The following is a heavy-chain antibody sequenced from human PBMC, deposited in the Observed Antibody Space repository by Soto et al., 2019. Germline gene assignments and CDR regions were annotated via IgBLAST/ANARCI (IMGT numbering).Heavy chain of an antibody. CDR3: AGSMGIGDTLQMGDS. CDR2: IYDNGNT. CDR1: GFAVSDTY. V-gene: IGHV3-53*01. Sequence: EVQLAESGGGLIQPGGSLRLSCAASGFAVSDTYMSWFRQAPGKGLECVSVIYDNGNTYYAESVSGRFTISRDHSKNTLFLKINPRRPENTAIFYWAGSMGIGDTLQMGDSWGQGTLVTVS. J-gene: IGHJ4*02. D-gene: IGHD2-21*02.